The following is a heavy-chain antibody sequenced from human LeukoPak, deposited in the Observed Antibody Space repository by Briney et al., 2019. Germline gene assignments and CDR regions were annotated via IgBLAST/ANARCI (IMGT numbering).Heavy chain of an antibody. Sequence: GGSLRLSCAASGFTFSSYSMNWVRQAPGKGLEWVSSISSSSSYIYYADSVKGRFTISRDNAKNSLYLQMSSLRAEDTAVYYCARQDYGDYDAFDIWGQGTMVTVSS. CDR2: ISSSSSYI. CDR3: ARQDYGDYDAFDI. CDR1: GFTFSSYS. D-gene: IGHD4-17*01. J-gene: IGHJ3*02. V-gene: IGHV3-21*01.